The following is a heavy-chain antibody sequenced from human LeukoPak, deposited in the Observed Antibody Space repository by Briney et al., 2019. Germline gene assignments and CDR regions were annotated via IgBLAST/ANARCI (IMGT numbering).Heavy chain of an antibody. CDR2: INHSGST. Sequence: SETLSLTCAVYGGSFSGYYWSWIRQPPGKGLEWIGEINHSGSTNYNPSLKSRVTISVDTSKNQFSLKLSSVTAADTAVYYCARVISSSWYKSPFDYWGQGTLVTVSS. D-gene: IGHD6-13*01. CDR3: ARVISSSWYKSPFDY. V-gene: IGHV4-34*01. J-gene: IGHJ4*02. CDR1: GGSFSGYY.